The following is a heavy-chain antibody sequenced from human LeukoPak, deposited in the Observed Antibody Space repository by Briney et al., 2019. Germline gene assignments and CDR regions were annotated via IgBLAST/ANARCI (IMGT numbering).Heavy chain of an antibody. J-gene: IGHJ3*02. CDR3: ARHAATVGYTSGWANDAFDI. V-gene: IGHV4-4*02. Sequence: PSGTLSLTCAVSGGSISSSNWWSWVRQPPGKGLEWIGEIYHIGSTNYNPSLKSRVTISVDTSKNQFSLKLSSVTAADTAVYYCARHAATVGYTSGWANDAFDIWGQGTMVTVSS. CDR1: GGSISSSNW. CDR2: IYHIGST. D-gene: IGHD6-19*01.